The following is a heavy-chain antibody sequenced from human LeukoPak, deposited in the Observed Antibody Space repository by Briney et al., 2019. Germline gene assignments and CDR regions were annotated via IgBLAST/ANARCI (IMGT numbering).Heavy chain of an antibody. Sequence: PSETLSLTCTVSGDSISSYYWSWIRQPPGKGLEWIGYIYYSGSTNYNPSLKSRVTISVDTSKHQFSLKLTSVTAADTAVYYCARLLVDSYGYWFDPWGQGTLVTVSS. D-gene: IGHD5-18*01. CDR2: IYYSGST. CDR1: GDSISSYY. J-gene: IGHJ5*02. V-gene: IGHV4-59*08. CDR3: ARLLVDSYGYWFDP.